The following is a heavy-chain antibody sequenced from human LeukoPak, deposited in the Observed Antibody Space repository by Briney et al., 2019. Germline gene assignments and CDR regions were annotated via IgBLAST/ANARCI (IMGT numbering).Heavy chain of an antibody. J-gene: IGHJ5*02. D-gene: IGHD3-22*01. CDR3: AGGTYYYDSSGHNWLDP. Sequence: EASVKVSCKASGYTFTSYDINWVRQATGQGLEWMGWMNPNSGNTGYAQKFQGRVTITRNTSISTAYMELSSLRSEDTAVYYCAGGTYYYDSSGHNWLDPWGQGTLVTVSS. CDR2: MNPNSGNT. V-gene: IGHV1-8*03. CDR1: GYTFTSYD.